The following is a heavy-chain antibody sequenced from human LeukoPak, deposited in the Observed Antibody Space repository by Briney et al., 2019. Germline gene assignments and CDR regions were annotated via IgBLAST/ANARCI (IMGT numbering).Heavy chain of an antibody. J-gene: IGHJ4*02. V-gene: IGHV1-69*04. CDR1: GGTFSSYA. CDR2: IIPILGIA. Sequence: SVKVSCKASGGTFSSYAISWVRQAPGQGLEWMGRIIPILGIANYAQKFQGRVTITADKSTSTAYMELSSLRSEDTAVYYYARAPLPTGGWTDYWGQGTLVTVSS. D-gene: IGHD6-19*01. CDR3: ARAPLPTGGWTDY.